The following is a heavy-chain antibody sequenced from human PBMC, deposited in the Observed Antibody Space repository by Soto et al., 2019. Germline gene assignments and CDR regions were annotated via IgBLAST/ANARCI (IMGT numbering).Heavy chain of an antibody. CDR1: GFTFSSYG. V-gene: IGHV3-33*01. CDR2: IWYDGSNK. Sequence: QVQLVESGGGVVQPGRSLRLSCAASGFTFSSYGMHWVRQAPGKGLEWVAVIWYDGSNKYYADSVKGRFTISRDNSKNTLYLQMNSLRAEDTAVYYCARVLGGYDYYMDVWGKGTTVTVSS. D-gene: IGHD3-16*01. CDR3: ARVLGGYDYYMDV. J-gene: IGHJ6*03.